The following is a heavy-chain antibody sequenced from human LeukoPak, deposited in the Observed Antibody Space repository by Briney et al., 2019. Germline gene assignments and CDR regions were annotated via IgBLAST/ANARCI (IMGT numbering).Heavy chain of an antibody. CDR3: AREVAGSYYDFWSGYYTGTGFDY. J-gene: IGHJ4*02. CDR1: GFTFDDYA. V-gene: IGHV3-9*01. Sequence: GGSLRLSCAASGFTFDDYAMHWVRQAPGKGLEWVSGISWSSDDIDYADSVKGRFTISRDNAKNSLYLQMNSLGAEDTAVYYCAREVAGSYYDFWSGYYTGTGFDYWGQGTLVTVSS. CDR2: ISWSSDDI. D-gene: IGHD3-3*01.